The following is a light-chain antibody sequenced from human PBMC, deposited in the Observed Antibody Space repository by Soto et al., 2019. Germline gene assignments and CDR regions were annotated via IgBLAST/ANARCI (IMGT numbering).Light chain of an antibody. V-gene: IGLV2-23*02. CDR1: SSDIGSYNL. CDR2: EVS. Sequence: QSALTQPASVSGSPGQSITFSCTGTSSDIGSYNLVSWYQQHPGKAPKLMIYEVSERPSGVSDRFSGSKSDNTASLTISGLQAEDEAVYYCSSYGGRSSFAVIFGGGTKLTVL. CDR3: SSYGGRSSFAVI. J-gene: IGLJ2*01.